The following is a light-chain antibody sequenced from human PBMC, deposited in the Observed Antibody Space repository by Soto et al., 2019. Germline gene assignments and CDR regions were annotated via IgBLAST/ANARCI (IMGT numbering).Light chain of an antibody. CDR3: QQYNTWLWT. CDR2: GAS. J-gene: IGKJ1*01. Sequence: EVVMTQSPATLSVSPGERVTLSCRASQSINAHLAWYQQKPGQAPRLLIHGASTRAADIPARFSGSGYGTEFILTISSLQSEDFAIYYCQQYNTWLWTFGQGTKVEIQ. CDR1: QSINAH. V-gene: IGKV3-15*01.